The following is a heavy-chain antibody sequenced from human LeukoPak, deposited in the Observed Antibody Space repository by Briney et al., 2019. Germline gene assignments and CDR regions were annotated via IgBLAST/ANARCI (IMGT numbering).Heavy chain of an antibody. Sequence: GASVKVSCKASGYTFTGYYMHWVRQAPGQGLEWMGWINPNSGGTNYAQKFQGRVTMTRDTSISTAYMELTRLTSDDTAVYYCARALNSIDAFDIWGQGTMVTVSS. D-gene: IGHD3-3*02. CDR2: INPNSGGT. CDR1: GYTFTGYY. J-gene: IGHJ3*02. V-gene: IGHV1-2*02. CDR3: ARALNSIDAFDI.